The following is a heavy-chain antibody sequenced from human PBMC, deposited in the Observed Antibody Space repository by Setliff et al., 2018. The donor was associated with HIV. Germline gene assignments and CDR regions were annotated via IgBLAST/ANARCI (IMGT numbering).Heavy chain of an antibody. D-gene: IGHD3-9*01. CDR3: VRGNPDYDILTGYWSYYFDY. CDR1: GGSISSGSYY. J-gene: IGHJ4*02. V-gene: IGHV4-61*09. CDR2: IYTSGST. Sequence: SETLSLTCTVSGGSISSGSYYWSWIRQPAGKGLAWIGHIYTSGSTNYNPSLKSRVTISRDTSKNQFSLNLNSVTAADTAVYYCVRGNPDYDILTGYWSYYFDYWGQGTLVTVSS.